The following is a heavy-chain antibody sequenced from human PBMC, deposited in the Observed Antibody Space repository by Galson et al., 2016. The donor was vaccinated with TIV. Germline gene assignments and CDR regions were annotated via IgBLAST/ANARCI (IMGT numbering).Heavy chain of an antibody. CDR2: IYPGNSDT. D-gene: IGHD1-14*01. CDR1: GSSFATYW. V-gene: IGHV5-51*03. Sequence: QSGAEVKKPGESLKISCQGSGSSFATYWIAWVRQMPGKGLDWMGIIYPGNSDTRYSPSFQGQVTISADRSTNTADLQWSSLKASDTAIHYCAASGLPPAVIPATGLHSWGQGTHLTVSS. J-gene: IGHJ4*02. CDR3: AASGLPPAVIPATGLHS.